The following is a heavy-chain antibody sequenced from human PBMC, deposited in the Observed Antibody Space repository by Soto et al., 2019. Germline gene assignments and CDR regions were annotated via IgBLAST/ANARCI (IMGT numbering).Heavy chain of an antibody. CDR3: ARAPLVLTRSYFDS. D-gene: IGHD3-9*01. CDR2: ISSSGNT. V-gene: IGHV4-59*01. J-gene: IGHJ4*02. Sequence: SETLSLTCTVSDGSISNFYWSWIRQPPGKGLEWIGYISSSGNTNYNPSLKSRVSISVDTSKNQFPLNLTSVTAADTGVYYCARAPLVLTRSYFDSWGQGKPVTV. CDR1: DGSISNFY.